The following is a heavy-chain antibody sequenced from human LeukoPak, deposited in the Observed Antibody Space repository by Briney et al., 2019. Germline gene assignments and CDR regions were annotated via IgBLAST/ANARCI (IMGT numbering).Heavy chain of an antibody. CDR3: AKAGIGVVGYFDY. CDR1: GFTFSSYA. Sequence: GGSLRLSCAASGFTFSSYAMSWVRQAPGKGLEWVSTIRGSGGGTYYADSVKGRFTISRDNSKNTLYLQMNSLRDEDTALYYCAKAGIGVVGYFDYSGQGTLVTVSS. V-gene: IGHV3-23*01. CDR2: IRGSGGGT. J-gene: IGHJ4*02. D-gene: IGHD6-19*01.